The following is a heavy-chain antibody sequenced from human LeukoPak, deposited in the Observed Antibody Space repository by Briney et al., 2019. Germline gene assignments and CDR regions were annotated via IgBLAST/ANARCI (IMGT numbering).Heavy chain of an antibody. V-gene: IGHV4-59*01. CDR3: ASAPYYDFWSGYYTNWYFDL. CDR1: GRSFSGYY. CDR2: IDYSGST. Sequence: IPSETLSLTCALYGRSFSGYYWSWIRLPPGKGLEWIGYIDYSGSTNYNPSLKSRVTISVDTSKNQFSLKLSSVTAADTAVYYCASAPYYDFWSGYYTNWYFDLWGRGTLVTVSS. D-gene: IGHD3-3*01. J-gene: IGHJ2*01.